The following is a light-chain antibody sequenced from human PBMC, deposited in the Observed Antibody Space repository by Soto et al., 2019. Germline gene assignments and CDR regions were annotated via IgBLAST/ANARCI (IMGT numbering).Light chain of an antibody. Sequence: DIVMTQSPDSLAVSLGERATINCKSSQSVLYSPNNKNYLAWYQQKPGQPPKLLVYWASTRESGVPDRFSGSGSGTDFTITISSLQAEDAAVYYCHQSQSAPQSFGQGTKVEIK. J-gene: IGKJ1*01. V-gene: IGKV4-1*01. CDR3: HQSQSAPQS. CDR2: WAS. CDR1: QSVLYSPNNKNY.